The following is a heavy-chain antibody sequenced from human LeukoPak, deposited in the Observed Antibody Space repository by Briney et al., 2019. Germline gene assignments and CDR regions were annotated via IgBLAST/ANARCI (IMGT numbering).Heavy chain of an antibody. V-gene: IGHV3-21*01. J-gene: IGHJ4*02. CDR2: ISSGSSYI. CDR3: ALYDYVWGSYRYTIDY. D-gene: IGHD3-16*02. CDR1: GFTLSSYS. Sequence: GGSLRLSCAASGFTLSSYSMNWVRQAPGKGLEWVSSISSGSSYIYYADSVKGRFTISRDNAKNSLYLQMNSLRAEDTAVYYCALYDYVWGSYRYTIDYWGQGTLVTVSS.